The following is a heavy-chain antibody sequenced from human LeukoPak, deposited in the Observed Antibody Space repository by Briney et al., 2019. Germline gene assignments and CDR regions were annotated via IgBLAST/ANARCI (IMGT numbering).Heavy chain of an antibody. D-gene: IGHD3-16*02. Sequence: GASVKVSCKASGYTFTSYAMHWVRQAPGQRLEWMGWINAGNGNTQYSQEFQGRVTITRDTSASTAYMELSSLRSEDMAVYYCARAPAVWGSYRNHDAFDIWGQGTMVTVSS. CDR2: INAGNGNT. J-gene: IGHJ3*02. V-gene: IGHV1-3*03. CDR3: ARAPAVWGSYRNHDAFDI. CDR1: GYTFTSYA.